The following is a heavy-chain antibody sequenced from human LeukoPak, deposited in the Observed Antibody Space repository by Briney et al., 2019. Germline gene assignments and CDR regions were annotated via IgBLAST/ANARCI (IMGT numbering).Heavy chain of an antibody. J-gene: IGHJ3*02. CDR3: AKVGLGNTAIHI. CDR2: MNFNSGNT. D-gene: IGHD3/OR15-3a*01. CDR1: GYTFPNYD. Sequence: ASVKVSCKASGYTFPNYDINWVRQATGQGLEWMGWMNFNSGNTGYAQKFQGRVTMTSNTAINTIYMELSSLKSEDTAIYYCAKVGLGNTAIHIWGQGTMVTVSS. V-gene: IGHV1-8*01.